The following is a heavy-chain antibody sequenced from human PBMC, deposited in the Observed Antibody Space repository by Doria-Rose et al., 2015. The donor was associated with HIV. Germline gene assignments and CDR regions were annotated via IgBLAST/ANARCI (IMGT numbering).Heavy chain of an antibody. CDR1: GGSISSYY. CDR2: IYSSGST. J-gene: IGHJ6*03. V-gene: IGHV4-4*09. Sequence: VQLQESGPGLVKPAETLSLTCTVSGGSISSYYWNWIRQPPGKGLEWIGYIYSSGSTHYNPPPKGRATISIATSKTQFPLKRSSVTAADTAVYYCARFRPSRGIYYSLDVWGKGTTVTVSS. CDR3: ARFRPSRGIYYSLDV. D-gene: IGHD3-10*01.